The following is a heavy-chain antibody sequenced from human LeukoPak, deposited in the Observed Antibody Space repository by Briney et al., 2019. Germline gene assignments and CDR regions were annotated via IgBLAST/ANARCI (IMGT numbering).Heavy chain of an antibody. CDR2: IRYDGSNK. Sequence: GGSLRLSCAASGFTFSSYGTHWVRQAPGKGLEWVAFIRYDGSNKYYADSVKGRFTISRDNAKNSLYLQIHSLRPEDTAVYYCARDKRDYDYWSGLLDIWGQGTMVTVSS. J-gene: IGHJ3*02. CDR1: GFTFSSYG. CDR3: ARDKRDYDYWSGLLDI. V-gene: IGHV3-30*02. D-gene: IGHD3-3*01.